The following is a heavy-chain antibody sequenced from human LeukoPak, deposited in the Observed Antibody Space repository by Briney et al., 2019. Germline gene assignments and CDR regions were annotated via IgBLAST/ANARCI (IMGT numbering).Heavy chain of an antibody. V-gene: IGHV4-59*01. CDR1: GGSISSYY. CDR3: ARGRFYGSGSPLLDY. Sequence: PSETLPLTCTVSGGSISSYYWGWIRQPPGKGLEWIGYIYYSGSTNYNPSLKSRVTISVDTSKNQFSLKLSSVTAADTAVYYCARGRFYGSGSPLLDYWGQGTLVTVSS. CDR2: IYYSGST. D-gene: IGHD3-10*01. J-gene: IGHJ4*02.